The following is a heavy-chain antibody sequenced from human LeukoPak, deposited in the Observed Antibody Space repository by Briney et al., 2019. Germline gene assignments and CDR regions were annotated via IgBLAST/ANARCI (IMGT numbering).Heavy chain of an antibody. J-gene: IGHJ4*02. V-gene: IGHV3-30*04. CDR3: ARDTYCSGGSCYSLAVDD. Sequence: GGSLRLSCAASGFTFRSYAMHGGRQAPGKGGGGGAVLSYDGSNKYYADSVKGRFTISRDNSKNTLYLQMNSLRADDMGGYYCARDTYCSGGSCYSLAVDDWGQGTLVTVAS. CDR2: LSYDGSNK. D-gene: IGHD2-15*01. CDR1: GFTFRSYA.